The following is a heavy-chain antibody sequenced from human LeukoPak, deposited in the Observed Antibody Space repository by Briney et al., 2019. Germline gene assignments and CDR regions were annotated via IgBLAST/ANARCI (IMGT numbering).Heavy chain of an antibody. CDR3: ARDKGSGSSGYFFFDY. V-gene: IGHV1-69*05. Sequence: SVKVSCKASGGTFSSYAISWVRQAPGQGLEWMGRIIPIFGTANYAQKFQGRVTITTDVSTSTAYMELSSLRSEDTAVYYCARDKGSGSSGYFFFDYWGQGTLVTVSS. D-gene: IGHD3-22*01. CDR2: IIPIFGTA. J-gene: IGHJ4*02. CDR1: GGTFSSYA.